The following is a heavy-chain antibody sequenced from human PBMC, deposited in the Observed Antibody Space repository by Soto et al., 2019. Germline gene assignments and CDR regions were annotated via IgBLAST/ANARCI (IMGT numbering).Heavy chain of an antibody. CDR3: ARGELLWFGELLR. J-gene: IGHJ4*02. D-gene: IGHD3-10*01. V-gene: IGHV1-8*01. Sequence: QVQLVQSGAEVKKPGASVKVSCKASGYTFTRYEINWVRQATGQGLEWMGWMNPNSGDTGYAQKFQSRVTMTRNTSRSTAYMELSSLRSEDTAVYYCARGELLWFGELLRWGQGTLVTVSS. CDR1: GYTFTRYE. CDR2: MNPNSGDT.